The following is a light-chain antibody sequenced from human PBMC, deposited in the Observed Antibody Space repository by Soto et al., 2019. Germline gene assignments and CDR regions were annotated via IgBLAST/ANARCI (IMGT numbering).Light chain of an antibody. CDR3: QQYYSYPPT. Sequence: IQMTQSPSTLSASVGDRVTITCRGSQGIRSYLAWYQQKPGKAPKIVIYAASTLQSGVPSRFSGSGSGTDFTLTISCLQSEDFETYYCQQYYSYPPTFGQGTKVDIK. J-gene: IGKJ1*01. CDR1: QGIRSY. V-gene: IGKV1-8*01. CDR2: AAS.